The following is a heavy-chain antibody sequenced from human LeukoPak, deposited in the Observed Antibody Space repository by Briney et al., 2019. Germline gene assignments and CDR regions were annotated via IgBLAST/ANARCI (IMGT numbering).Heavy chain of an antibody. V-gene: IGHV3-7*03. CDR1: GFTFGKYW. CDR3: ARDQYDTWSRRGNFDS. Sequence: GGSLGLSCVASGFTFGKYWMSWVRQAPGKGLEWVANIKLDGSEKNYVDSVKGRFTISRDNAKNSLYLQMNSLRAEDTAVFYCARDQYDTWSRRGNFDSWGQGTLVIVSS. J-gene: IGHJ4*02. CDR2: IKLDGSEK. D-gene: IGHD3-3*01.